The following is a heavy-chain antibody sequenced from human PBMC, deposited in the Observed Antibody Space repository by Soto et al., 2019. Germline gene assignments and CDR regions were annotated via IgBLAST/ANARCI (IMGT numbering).Heavy chain of an antibody. Sequence: SETLSLTCTVSGGSISSYYWSWIRQPPGKGLEWIGYIYYSGSTNYNPSLKSRVTISVDTSKNQFSLKLSSVTAADTAVYYCARDYRRYCSGGSCYSYYYYGMDVWGQGTTVTV. CDR3: ARDYRRYCSGGSCYSYYYYGMDV. V-gene: IGHV4-59*01. J-gene: IGHJ6*02. CDR2: IYYSGST. CDR1: GGSISSYY. D-gene: IGHD2-15*01.